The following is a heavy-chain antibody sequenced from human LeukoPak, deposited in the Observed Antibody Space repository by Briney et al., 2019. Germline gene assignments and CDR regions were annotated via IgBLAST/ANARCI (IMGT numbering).Heavy chain of an antibody. D-gene: IGHD6-13*01. Sequence: GGSLRLSCAASGFTASSNYMSWVRQAPGKGLEWVSVIYSGGSTYYADSVKGRFTISRDNSKNTLYLQMNSMRAQDTAVYYCARGNKRAAAGVFDYWGQGTLVTVSS. J-gene: IGHJ4*02. CDR3: ARGNKRAAAGVFDY. CDR2: IYSGGST. CDR1: GFTASSNY. V-gene: IGHV3-66*02.